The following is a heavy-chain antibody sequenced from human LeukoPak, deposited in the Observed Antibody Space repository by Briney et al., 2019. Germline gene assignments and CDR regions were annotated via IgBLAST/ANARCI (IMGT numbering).Heavy chain of an antibody. CDR3: ARDPYSSTWSYGMDV. D-gene: IGHD6-6*01. CDR2: IKDDGTGK. CDR1: GLTFSTYW. Sequence: GGSLRLSCVASGLTFSTYWMSWVRQAPGKGLEWLANIKDDGTGKNHVDSVKGRFTISRDNAKNSLFLQMNTLRAEDTAVYYCARDPYSSTWSYGMDVWGQGTTVTVSS. V-gene: IGHV3-7*05. J-gene: IGHJ6*02.